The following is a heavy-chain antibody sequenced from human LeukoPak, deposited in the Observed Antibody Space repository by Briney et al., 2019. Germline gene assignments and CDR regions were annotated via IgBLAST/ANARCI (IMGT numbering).Heavy chain of an antibody. Sequence: ASVKVSCKASAGTFSSYAISWVRQAPGQGLEWMGGIIPIFGTANYAQKFQGRVTITADKSTSTAYMELSSLRSEDTAVYYCASLVVDTAMVDYWGQGTLVTVSS. J-gene: IGHJ4*02. CDR3: ASLVVDTAMVDY. CDR2: IIPIFGTA. CDR1: AGTFSSYA. D-gene: IGHD5-18*01. V-gene: IGHV1-69*06.